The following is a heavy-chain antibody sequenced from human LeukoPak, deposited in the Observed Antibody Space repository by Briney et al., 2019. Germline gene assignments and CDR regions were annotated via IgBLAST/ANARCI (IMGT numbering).Heavy chain of an antibody. V-gene: IGHV1-8*01. CDR1: GYTFTRYD. CDR2: MNPNSGNT. J-gene: IGHJ6*03. D-gene: IGHD6-6*01. Sequence: ASVKVSCKASGYTFTRYDINWVRQATGQGLEWMGWMNPNSGNTGYAQKFQGRVTMTRNTSISTAYMELSSLRSEDTAVYYCARRIAARQNYYYYYMDVWGKGTTVTVSS. CDR3: ARRIAARQNYYYYYMDV.